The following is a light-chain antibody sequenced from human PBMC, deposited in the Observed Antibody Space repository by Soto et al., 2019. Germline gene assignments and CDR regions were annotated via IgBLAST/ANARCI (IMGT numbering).Light chain of an antibody. V-gene: IGKV1-9*01. J-gene: IGKJ3*01. CDR2: GAS. Sequence: DIQLTQSPSFLSASVGDRVTITCRASQGIRRYLAWYQQRPGKAPELLIYGASTLRPGGASRFSGSGSGTEFTLTISSLQPEDFATYFCQQLNTFPPFFTCGPGTKVDIK. CDR1: QGIRRY. CDR3: QQLNTFPPFFT.